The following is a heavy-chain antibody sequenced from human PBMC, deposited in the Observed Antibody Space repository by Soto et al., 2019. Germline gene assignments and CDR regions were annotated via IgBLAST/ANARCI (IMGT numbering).Heavy chain of an antibody. Sequence: QVQLQESGPGLVKPSETLSLTCTVSGGSISSYYWSWIRQPPGKGLEWIGYIYYSGSTNYNPSLKSRVTISVDTSKNQFSLKLSSVTAADTAVYYCARHGGYSYGPIYYYYGIDVWGQGTTVTVSS. D-gene: IGHD5-18*01. CDR2: IYYSGST. CDR3: ARHGGYSYGPIYYYYGIDV. CDR1: GGSISSYY. J-gene: IGHJ6*02. V-gene: IGHV4-59*08.